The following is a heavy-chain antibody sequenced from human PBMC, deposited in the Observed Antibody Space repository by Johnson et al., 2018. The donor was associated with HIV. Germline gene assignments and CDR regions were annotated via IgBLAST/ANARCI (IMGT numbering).Heavy chain of an antibody. CDR2: IWPDGSNR. Sequence: VQLMESGGGLIQPGGSLRLSCAASGFTVSSNYMSWVRQAPGKGLEWVSVIWPDGSNRYYSDSVKGRFTISRDNSKNTLYLQMNSLRAEDTALYYCAREWSNSRSYAFDIWGQGTMVTVSS. V-gene: IGHV3-53*01. CDR1: GFTVSSNY. CDR3: AREWSNSRSYAFDI. D-gene: IGHD6-13*01. J-gene: IGHJ3*02.